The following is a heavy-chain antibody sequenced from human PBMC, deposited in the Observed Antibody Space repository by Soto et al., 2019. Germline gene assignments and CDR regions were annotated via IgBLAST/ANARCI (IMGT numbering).Heavy chain of an antibody. CDR2: IIPIFGTA. CDR3: AREYYDYVWGSYRYPRRGYFDY. D-gene: IGHD3-16*02. V-gene: IGHV1-69*13. J-gene: IGHJ4*02. CDR1: GGTFSSYA. Sequence: SVKVSCKASGGTFSSYAISWVRQAPGQGLEWMGGIIPIFGTANYAQKFQGRVTITADESTSTAYMELSSLRSEDTAVYYCAREYYDYVWGSYRYPRRGYFDYWGQGTLVTVSS.